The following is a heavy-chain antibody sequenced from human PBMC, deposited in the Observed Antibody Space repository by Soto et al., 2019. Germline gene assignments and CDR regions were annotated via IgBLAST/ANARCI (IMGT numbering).Heavy chain of an antibody. Sequence: GESLKISCKGSGYSFTSYWIGWVRQMPGKGLEWMGIIYPGDSDTRYSPSFQGQVTISADKSISTAYLQWSSLKASDTAMYYCARVRMASQPGIAVAAEYFQHWGQGTLVTVSS. CDR3: ARVRMASQPGIAVAAEYFQH. CDR2: IYPGDSDT. V-gene: IGHV5-51*01. J-gene: IGHJ1*01. D-gene: IGHD6-19*01. CDR1: GYSFTSYW.